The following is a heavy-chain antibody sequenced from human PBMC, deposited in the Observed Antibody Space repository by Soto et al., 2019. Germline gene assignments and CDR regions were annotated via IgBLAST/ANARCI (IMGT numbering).Heavy chain of an antibody. CDR3: ARLQLGGDRMLNWFDP. Sequence: QVQVVQSGPELKKPGASVKVSCKAQGYIFTKYGIGWVRQAPGHGLEWMGLINVYNGDRNVAQKFQDRVSMTTDTATDTAYMELKSLRSGDTAVYYCARLQLGGDRMLNWFDPWGQGTLVTVSS. CDR1: GYIFTKYG. D-gene: IGHD2-21*02. J-gene: IGHJ5*02. CDR2: INVYNGDR. V-gene: IGHV1-18*01.